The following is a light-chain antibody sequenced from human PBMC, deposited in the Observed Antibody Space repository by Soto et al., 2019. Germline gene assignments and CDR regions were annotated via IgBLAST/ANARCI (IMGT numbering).Light chain of an antibody. Sequence: QSALTQPRSVSGSPGQSVTISCTGTSSNVGGYNYVSWYQQHPGKVPELIIYDVTKRPSGVPDRFSGSKSGNTASLTISGHQVEDEADYYCCSYAGTYSWVFGGGTKLTVL. J-gene: IGLJ3*02. V-gene: IGLV2-11*01. CDR3: CSYAGTYSWV. CDR2: DVT. CDR1: SSNVGGYNY.